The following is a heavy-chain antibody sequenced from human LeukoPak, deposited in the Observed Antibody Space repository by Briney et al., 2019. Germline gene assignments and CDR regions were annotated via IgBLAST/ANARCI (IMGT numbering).Heavy chain of an antibody. V-gene: IGHV3-23*01. J-gene: IGHJ4*02. Sequence: PGGSLRLSCAASGFTFSIYAMSWVRQAPGKGLGWVSGISGSGTSTYYADSVKGRFTLSRDNSKNTLYLQMNSLRAEDTAVYYCAKGSSSSWYSVEYWGQGTLVTVSS. D-gene: IGHD6-13*01. CDR1: GFTFSIYA. CDR2: ISGSGTST. CDR3: AKGSSSSWYSVEY.